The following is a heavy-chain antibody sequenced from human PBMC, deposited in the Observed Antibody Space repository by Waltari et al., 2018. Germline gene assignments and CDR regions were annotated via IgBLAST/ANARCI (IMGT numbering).Heavy chain of an antibody. D-gene: IGHD6-13*01. CDR3: HQAAAGKFDY. Sequence: EVQLVESGGGLVQHGGSLSLSCAASGFTFSSYWMSWVRQAPGKGLEWVANIKRDGSEKYYVDSVKGRFTISRDNAKNSLYLQMNSLRAEDTAVYYWHQAAAGKFDYWGQGTLVTVSS. CDR1: GFTFSSYW. CDR2: IKRDGSEK. V-gene: IGHV3-7*01. J-gene: IGHJ4*02.